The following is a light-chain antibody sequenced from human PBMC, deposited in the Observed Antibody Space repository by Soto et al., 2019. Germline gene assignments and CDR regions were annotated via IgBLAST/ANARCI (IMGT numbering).Light chain of an antibody. Sequence: QSVLTQPPSVSGAPGQRVTISCTGSSSNIGAGYDVHWYQRLPGTAPKLLIYGNSNRPSGVPDRFSGSKSGTSASLAITGLQAEDEADFYCQSHDSSLSAYVFGTGTKLTVL. J-gene: IGLJ1*01. CDR1: SSNIGAGYD. CDR2: GNS. V-gene: IGLV1-40*01. CDR3: QSHDSSLSAYV.